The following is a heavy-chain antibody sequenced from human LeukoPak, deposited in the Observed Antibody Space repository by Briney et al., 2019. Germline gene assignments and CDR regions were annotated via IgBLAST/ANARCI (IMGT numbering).Heavy chain of an antibody. CDR3: ARDETPYGAGSYFDY. D-gene: IGHD3-10*01. J-gene: IGHJ4*02. V-gene: IGHV3-33*01. Sequence: RRCPRPSCAASGFTFSVDGMHPGRQGPGKGLGRVLVIWFYSSNRNYEDSVQGRFTISRENSKNTLFLQMNSLGADDTAVYYCARDETPYGAGSYFDYWGQGTLVTVSS. CDR2: IWFYSSNR. CDR1: GFTFSVDG.